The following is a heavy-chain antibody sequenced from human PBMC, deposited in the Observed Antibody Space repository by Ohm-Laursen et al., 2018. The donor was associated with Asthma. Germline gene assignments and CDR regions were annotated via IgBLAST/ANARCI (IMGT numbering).Heavy chain of an antibody. D-gene: IGHD4-17*01. CDR1: GGSVSSGSYY. CDR3: ARVRGDYYYGMDV. CDR2: IYYSGST. Sequence: SDTLSLTCTVSGGSVSSGSYYWSWIRQPPGKGLEWIGYIYYSGSTNYNPSLKSRVTISVDTSKNQFSLKLSSVTAADTAVYYCARVRGDYYYGMDVWGQGTTVTVSS. V-gene: IGHV4-61*01. J-gene: IGHJ6*02.